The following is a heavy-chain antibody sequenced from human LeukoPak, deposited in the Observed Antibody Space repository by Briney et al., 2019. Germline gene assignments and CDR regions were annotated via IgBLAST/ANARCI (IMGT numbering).Heavy chain of an antibody. Sequence: PSETLSLTCTVSGGSISGYYWSWIRQPPGKGLEWIGEINHSGSTNYNPSLKSRVTISVDTSKNQFSLKLSSVTAADTAVYYCARYCSGGSCYSRNRYYYYYGMDVWGQGTTVTVSS. D-gene: IGHD2-15*01. CDR2: INHSGST. J-gene: IGHJ6*02. CDR1: GGSISGYY. V-gene: IGHV4-34*01. CDR3: ARYCSGGSCYSRNRYYYYYGMDV.